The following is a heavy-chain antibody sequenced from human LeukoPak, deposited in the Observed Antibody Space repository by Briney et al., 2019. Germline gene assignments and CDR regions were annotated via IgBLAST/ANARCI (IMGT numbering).Heavy chain of an antibody. CDR3: AKGDSEQPLDY. Sequence: GGSLRLSCAASGFTFSSYSMNWVRQAPGKGLEWVSAISGSGGSTYYADSVKGRFTISRDNSKNTLYLQMNSLRAEDTAVYYCAKGDSEQPLDYWGQGTLVTVSS. CDR1: GFTFSSYS. CDR2: ISGSGGST. D-gene: IGHD6-13*01. V-gene: IGHV3-23*01. J-gene: IGHJ4*02.